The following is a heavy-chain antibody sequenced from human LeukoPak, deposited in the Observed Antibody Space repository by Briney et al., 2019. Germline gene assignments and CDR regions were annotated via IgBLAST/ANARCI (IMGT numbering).Heavy chain of an antibody. J-gene: IGHJ4*02. D-gene: IGHD2-2*01. CDR3: ARDPSGVVPAATGVDY. Sequence: PGGSLGLSCAASGFTFSSYGMHWVRQAPGKGLEWVAVIWYDGSNKYYADSVKGRFTISRDNSKNTLYLQMNSLRAEDTAVYYCARDPSGVVPAATGVDYWGQGTLVTVSS. CDR1: GFTFSSYG. CDR2: IWYDGSNK. V-gene: IGHV3-33*01.